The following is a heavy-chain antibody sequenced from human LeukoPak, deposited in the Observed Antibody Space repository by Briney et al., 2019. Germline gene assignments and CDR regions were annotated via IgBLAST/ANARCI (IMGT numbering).Heavy chain of an antibody. CDR2: IYWDDDK. D-gene: IGHD3-22*01. V-gene: IGHV2-5*02. J-gene: IGHJ4*02. CDR3: ARRRASSGYYFFDY. Sequence: SGPTLVEPTQTLTLTCTFSGFSLSTSGVGVGWIRQPPGKALEWLALIYWDDDKRYSPSLKNRLTIIKDTSKNQVVLTMTNMDPADTATYYCARRRASSGYYFFDYWGQGTLVTVSS. CDR1: GFSLSTSGVG.